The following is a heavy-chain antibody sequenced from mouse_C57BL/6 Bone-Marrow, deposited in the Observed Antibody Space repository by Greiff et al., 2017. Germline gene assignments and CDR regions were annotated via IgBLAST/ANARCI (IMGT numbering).Heavy chain of an antibody. CDR1: GYTFTSYW. J-gene: IGHJ3*01. V-gene: IGHV1-50*01. D-gene: IGHD4-1*01. CDR2: IDPSDSYT. CDR3: ARGMGRGFAY. Sequence: QVQLQQPGAELVKPGASVKLSCKASGYTFTSYWMQWVKQRPGQGLEWIGEIDPSDSYTNYNQKFKGKATLTVDTSSSTAYMQLSSLTSEDSAVYYCARGMGRGFAYWGEGTLVTVSA.